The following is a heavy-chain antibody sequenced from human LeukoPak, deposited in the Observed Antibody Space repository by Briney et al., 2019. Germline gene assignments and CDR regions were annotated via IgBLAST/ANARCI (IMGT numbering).Heavy chain of an antibody. V-gene: IGHV4-59*12. J-gene: IGHJ5*02. CDR1: GGSISSYY. CDR2: IYYSGST. CDR3: ARRRARLMVRGANWFDP. D-gene: IGHD3-10*01. Sequence: SETLSLTCTVSGGSISSYYWSWIRQPPGKGLEWIGYIYYSGSTNYNPSLKSRVTISVDTSKNQFSLKLSSVTAADTAVYYCARRRARLMVRGANWFDPWGQETLVTISS.